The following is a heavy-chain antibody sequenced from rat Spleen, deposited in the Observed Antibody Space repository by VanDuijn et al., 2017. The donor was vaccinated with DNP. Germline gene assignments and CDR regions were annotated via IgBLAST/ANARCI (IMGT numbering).Heavy chain of an antibody. J-gene: IGHJ2*01. CDR2: VTNAGTT. D-gene: IGHD4-6*01. CDR3: AIQLGVFDY. CDR1: GLSITNNFK. V-gene: IGHV3-3*01. Sequence: EVLLQESGPGLVKPSQSLSLTCSVTGLSITNNFKWTWIRKFPGNKLEWMGYVTNAGTTDYNPSLKSRISITTDTSKNQFLLQVNSMTTEDTATYYCAIQLGVFDYWGQGVPVIVSS.